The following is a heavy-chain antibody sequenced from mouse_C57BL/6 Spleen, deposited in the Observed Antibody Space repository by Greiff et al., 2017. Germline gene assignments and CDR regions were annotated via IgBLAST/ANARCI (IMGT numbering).Heavy chain of an antibody. J-gene: IGHJ3*01. CDR1: GYSITSGYY. CDR3: ARAEDYDGAWFAY. D-gene: IGHD2-4*01. Sequence: EVKLQESGPGLVKPSQSLSLTCSVTGYSITSGYYWNWIRQFPGNKLEWMGYISYDGSNNYNPSLKNRISITRDTSKNQFFLKLNSVTTEDTATYYCARAEDYDGAWFAYWGQGTLVTVSA. CDR2: ISYDGSN. V-gene: IGHV3-6*01.